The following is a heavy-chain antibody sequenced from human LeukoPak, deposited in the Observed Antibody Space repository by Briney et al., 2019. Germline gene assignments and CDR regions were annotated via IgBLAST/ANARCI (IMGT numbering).Heavy chain of an antibody. CDR1: GFTFCSYG. CDR3: AKLPQITGTDY. D-gene: IGHD1-20*01. Sequence: PGRSLRLSCAASGFTFCSYGMHWVRQAPGKGLEWVAVISYDGSNKYYADSVKGRFTISRDNSKNTLYLQMNSLRAEDTAVYYCAKLPQITGTDYWGQGTLVTVSS. V-gene: IGHV3-30*18. J-gene: IGHJ4*02. CDR2: ISYDGSNK.